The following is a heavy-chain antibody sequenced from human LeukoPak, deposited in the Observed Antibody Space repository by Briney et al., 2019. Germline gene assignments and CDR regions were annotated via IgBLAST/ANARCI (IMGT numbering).Heavy chain of an antibody. CDR1: GGSTSSYY. J-gene: IGHJ4*02. V-gene: IGHV4-59*08. Sequence: PSETLSLTCTVSGGSTSSYYWSWIRQPPGKGLEWIGYIYYSGSTNYNPSLKSRVTISVDTSKNQFSLKLSSVTAADTAVYYCASRAAAYYDILIGSEDYYFDYWGQGTLVTVSS. CDR3: ASRAAAYYDILIGSEDYYFDY. CDR2: IYYSGST. D-gene: IGHD3-9*01.